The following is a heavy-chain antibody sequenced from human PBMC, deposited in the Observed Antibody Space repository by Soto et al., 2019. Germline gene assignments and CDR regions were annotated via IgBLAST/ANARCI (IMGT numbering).Heavy chain of an antibody. CDR3: AREWVVVKYYYYYGMDV. D-gene: IGHD2-2*01. Sequence: SETLSLSCTVSGGSISSGGYYWSWIRQPPGKGLEWIGYIYYSGSSYCNPSLKSRVTISVDTSKNQFSLKLSSVTAADTAVYYCAREWVVVKYYYYYGMDVWGQGTTVTV. CDR2: IYYSGSS. CDR1: GGSISSGGYY. J-gene: IGHJ6*02. V-gene: IGHV4-30-4*01.